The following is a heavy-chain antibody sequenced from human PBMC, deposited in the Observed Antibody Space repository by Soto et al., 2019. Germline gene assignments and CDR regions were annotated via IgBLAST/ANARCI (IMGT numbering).Heavy chain of an antibody. CDR2: TKNKAENYTT. CDR1: GFTSSDHY. Sequence: PGGSLRLSCAASGFTSSDHYMDWVRQAPGKGLEWVGRTKNKAENYTTEYAASVKGRFSISRDDSKNSLYLQMNSLKSEDTAVFYCVGFISGVVHWGQGT. CDR3: VGFISGVVH. J-gene: IGHJ4*02. V-gene: IGHV3-72*01. D-gene: IGHD3-3*02.